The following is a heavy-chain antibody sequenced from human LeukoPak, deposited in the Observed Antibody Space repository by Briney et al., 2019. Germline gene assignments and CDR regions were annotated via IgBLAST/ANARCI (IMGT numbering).Heavy chain of an antibody. CDR2: INPSGGST. V-gene: IGHV1-46*01. CDR3: ARVPAYYYDSSGYYYYFDY. CDR1: GYTFTSYF. J-gene: IGHJ4*02. Sequence: GASVKVSCKASGYTFTSYFMHWVRQAPGQGLEWMGIINPSGGSTSYAQKFQGRVTMTRDTSTSTVYMELSSLRSEDTAVYYCARVPAYYYDSSGYYYYFDYWGQGTLVTVSS. D-gene: IGHD3-22*01.